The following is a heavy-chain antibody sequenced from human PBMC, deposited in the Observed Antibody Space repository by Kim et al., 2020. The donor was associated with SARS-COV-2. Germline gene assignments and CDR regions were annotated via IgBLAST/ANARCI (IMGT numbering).Heavy chain of an antibody. J-gene: IGHJ4*02. CDR1: GFTFSSYA. D-gene: IGHD4-17*01. V-gene: IGHV3-23*01. CDR2: ISASGAST. Sequence: GGSLRLSCAASGFTFSSYAMGWVRQAPGKGLEWVSGISASGASTYYADSVKGRFTISRDNSKNTLYLQMNSLRAEDTAFYYCAKDRITVTPQFDYWGQGTLVTVSS. CDR3: AKDRITVTPQFDY.